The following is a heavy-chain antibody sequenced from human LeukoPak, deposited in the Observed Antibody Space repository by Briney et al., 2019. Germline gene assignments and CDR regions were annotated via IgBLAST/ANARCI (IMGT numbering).Heavy chain of an antibody. CDR1: GYTFTGYY. J-gene: IGHJ4*02. D-gene: IGHD3-10*01. CDR3: ARSMVRGVIPGLTLDY. Sequence: ASVKVSCKASGYTFTGYYMHWVRQAPGQGLEWMGIINPSGGSTSYAQKFQGRVTMTRDMSTSTVYMELSSLRSEDTAVYYCARSMVRGVIPGLTLDYWGQGTLVTVSS. V-gene: IGHV1-46*01. CDR2: INPSGGST.